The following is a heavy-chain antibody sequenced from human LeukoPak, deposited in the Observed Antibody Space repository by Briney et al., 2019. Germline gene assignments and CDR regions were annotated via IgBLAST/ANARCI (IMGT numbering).Heavy chain of an antibody. D-gene: IGHD3-3*01. Sequence: GGSLRLSCAASGFTFSSYWMHWVRQAPGKGLVWVSRINTDGSSTSYADSVKGRFTISRDNAKNTLYLQMNSLRAEDTAVYYCARVEYYDFWSGYAGAFDIWGQGTMVTVSS. CDR2: INTDGSST. CDR1: GFTFSSYW. V-gene: IGHV3-74*01. CDR3: ARVEYYDFWSGYAGAFDI. J-gene: IGHJ3*02.